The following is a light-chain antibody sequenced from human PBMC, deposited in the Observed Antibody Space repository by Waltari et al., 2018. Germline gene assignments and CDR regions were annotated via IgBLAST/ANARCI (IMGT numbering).Light chain of an antibody. CDR2: EVT. V-gene: IGLV2-8*01. Sequence: QSVLTQPPSASGFLGQSVAISCTGTSIDMRGYNYVSWYQQHPGKAPKLLIYEVTKRPSGVPDRFSGSKSGNTASLTVSGLQAEDEADYYCTSYAVTKVVFGGGTKLTVL. J-gene: IGLJ2*01. CDR3: TSYAVTKVV. CDR1: SIDMRGYNY.